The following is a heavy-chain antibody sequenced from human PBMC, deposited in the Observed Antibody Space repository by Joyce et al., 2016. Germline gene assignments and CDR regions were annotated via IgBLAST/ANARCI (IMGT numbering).Heavy chain of an antibody. V-gene: IGHV3-7*01. CDR3: ARGHVSYGYYFDC. CDR1: EFTFSRRW. J-gene: IGHJ4*02. D-gene: IGHD5-18*01. CDR2: INQDGSAI. Sequence: EVQLVESGGGLVQPGGSLRLSCAASEFTFSRRWMTWLRQSPGKGLEWVANINQDGSAISYVDAVKGGFTISRDNAKNSLYLQMNSLRPEDTAVYYCARGHVSYGYYFDCWGQGTLVTVSS.